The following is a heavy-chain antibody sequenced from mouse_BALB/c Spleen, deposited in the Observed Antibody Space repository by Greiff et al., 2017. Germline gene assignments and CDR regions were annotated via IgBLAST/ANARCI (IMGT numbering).Heavy chain of an antibody. V-gene: IGHV1-7*01. CDR2: INPSTGYT. CDR3: ARGGLLRPFDY. D-gene: IGHD2-3*01. CDR1: GYTFTSYW. J-gene: IGHJ2*01. Sequence: VKLVESGAELAKPGASVKMSCKASGYTFTSYWMHWVKQRPGQGLEWIGYINPSTGYTEYNQKFKDKATLTADKSSSTAYMQLSSLTSEDSAVYYCARGGLLRPFDYWGQGTTLTVSS.